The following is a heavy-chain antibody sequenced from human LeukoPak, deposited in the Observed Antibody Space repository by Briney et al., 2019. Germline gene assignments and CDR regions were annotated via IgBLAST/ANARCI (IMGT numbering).Heavy chain of an antibody. J-gene: IGHJ4*02. CDR3: ARDGDCSGASCSLGDFDY. CDR1: GFTFSYYY. V-gene: IGHV3-11*01. D-gene: IGHD2-15*01. Sequence: GGSLRLSCAASGFTFSYYYMSWIRQAPGKGLEWVSYISTDGTTIYYADSVKGRFTISRDNAKNSLFLQINSLRAEDTAVCYCARDGDCSGASCSLGDFDYWGQGTLLTVSS. CDR2: ISTDGTTI.